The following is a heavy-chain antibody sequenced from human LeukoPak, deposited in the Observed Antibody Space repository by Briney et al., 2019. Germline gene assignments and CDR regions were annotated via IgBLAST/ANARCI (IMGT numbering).Heavy chain of an antibody. V-gene: IGHV1-46*01. Sequence: ASVKISCKASGYTLTINHIHWVRQAPGQGLEWMGVINPSGVSTTYAQNVQGRVTMTRDTSTSTVYMELRSLRSEDTAIYYCAKLATSDTGETYWGQGTLVTVSS. CDR2: INPSGVST. CDR1: GYTLTINH. CDR3: AKLATSDTGETY. D-gene: IGHD3-16*01. J-gene: IGHJ4*02.